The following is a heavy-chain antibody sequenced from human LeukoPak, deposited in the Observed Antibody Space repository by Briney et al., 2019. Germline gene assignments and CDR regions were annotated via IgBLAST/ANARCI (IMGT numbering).Heavy chain of an antibody. V-gene: IGHV4-34*01. Sequence: SETLSLTCTVSGGSISGYYWSWIRQPPGKGLEWIGEINHSGNTNYNPSLKSRVTISVDTSKNQFSLKLSSVTAADTAVYYCARGRPSLEANTWFDPWGQGTLVTVSS. J-gene: IGHJ5*02. CDR2: INHSGNT. D-gene: IGHD1-26*01. CDR3: ARGRPSLEANTWFDP. CDR1: GGSISGYY.